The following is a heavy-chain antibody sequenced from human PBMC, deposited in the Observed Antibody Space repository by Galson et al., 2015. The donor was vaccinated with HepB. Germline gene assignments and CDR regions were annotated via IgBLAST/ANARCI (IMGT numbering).Heavy chain of an antibody. Sequence: PALVKPTQTLTLTCTFSGFSLSTSGVGVGWIRQPPGKALEWLALIYWDDDKRYSPSLKSRLTITKDTSKNQVVLTMTNMDPVDTATYYCAHTPGNYYDSSGYYSHNFDYWGQGTLVTVSS. D-gene: IGHD3-22*01. CDR3: AHTPGNYYDSSGYYSHNFDY. J-gene: IGHJ4*02. CDR1: GFSLSTSGVG. V-gene: IGHV2-5*02. CDR2: IYWDDDK.